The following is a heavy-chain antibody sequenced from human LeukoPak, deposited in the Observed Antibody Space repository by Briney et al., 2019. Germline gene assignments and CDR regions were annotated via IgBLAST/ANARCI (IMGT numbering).Heavy chain of an antibody. CDR1: GFTFSSYW. D-gene: IGHD6-19*01. J-gene: IGHJ4*02. V-gene: IGHV3-7*01. CDR2: IKQDGSEK. Sequence: TGGSLRLSCAASGFTFSSYWMSWVRQAPGKGLEWVANIKQDGSEKYYVDSVKGRFTISRDNAKNSLYLQMNSLRAEDTAVYDCARIAVAGPFDYWGQGTLVTVSS. CDR3: ARIAVAGPFDY.